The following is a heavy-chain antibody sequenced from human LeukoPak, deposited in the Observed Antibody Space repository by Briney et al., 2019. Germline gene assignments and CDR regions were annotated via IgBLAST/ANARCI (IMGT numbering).Heavy chain of an antibody. V-gene: IGHV3-30*02. CDR3: AKVHGIYGSGSYFPH. CDR2: IRYDGSNK. Sequence: PGGSLRLSCAASGFTFSSYGMHWVRQAPGKGLEWVAFIRYDGSNKYYADSVKGRFTISRDNSKNTLYLQMNSLRAEDTAVYYCAKVHGIYGSGSYFPHWGQGTLVTVSS. CDR1: GFTFSSYG. D-gene: IGHD3-10*01. J-gene: IGHJ4*02.